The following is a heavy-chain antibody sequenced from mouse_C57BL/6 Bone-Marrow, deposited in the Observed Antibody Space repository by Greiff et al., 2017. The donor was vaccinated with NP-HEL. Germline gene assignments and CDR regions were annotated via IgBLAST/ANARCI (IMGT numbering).Heavy chain of an antibody. V-gene: IGHV1-80*01. CDR3: ARRTYYGSSYGYFDV. Sequence: VQLQQSGAELVKPGASVKISCKASGYAFSSYWMNWVKQRPGKGLEWIGQIYPGDGDTKYNGKFKGKATLTADKSSSTAYMQLSSLTSEDSAVYFCARRTYYGSSYGYFDVWGTGTTVTVSS. CDR1: GYAFSSYW. CDR2: IYPGDGDT. J-gene: IGHJ1*03. D-gene: IGHD1-1*01.